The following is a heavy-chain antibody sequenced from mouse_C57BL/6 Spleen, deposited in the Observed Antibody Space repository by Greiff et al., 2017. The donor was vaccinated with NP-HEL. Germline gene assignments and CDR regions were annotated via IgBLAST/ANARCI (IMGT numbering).Heavy chain of an antibody. Sequence: EVMLVESGGGLVKPGGSLKLSCAASGFTFTDYGMHWVRQAPEKGLEWITYISSGSSSIYYADTVKGRFTISRDNAKNTLFLQMPSLRSEDTAIYYCARDYSFAYWGQGTLVTVSA. J-gene: IGHJ3*01. CDR1: GFTFTDYG. D-gene: IGHD2-13*01. CDR3: ARDYSFAY. V-gene: IGHV5-17*01. CDR2: ISSGSSSI.